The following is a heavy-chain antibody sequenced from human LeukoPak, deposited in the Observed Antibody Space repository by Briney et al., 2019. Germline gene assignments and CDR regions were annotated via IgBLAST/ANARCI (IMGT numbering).Heavy chain of an antibody. CDR2: INPSGGST. CDR3: ARATWYGGNPSGAFDI. CDR1: GYTFTYYH. D-gene: IGHD4/OR15-4a*01. Sequence: GASVKVSCKASGYTFTYYHLHWVRQAPGQGLEWMGIINPSGGSTSYAQKFQDRVTMTRDTSTSTVYMELNSLRSEDTAVYYCARATWYGGNPSGAFDIWGQGTMVTVSS. J-gene: IGHJ3*02. V-gene: IGHV1-46*01.